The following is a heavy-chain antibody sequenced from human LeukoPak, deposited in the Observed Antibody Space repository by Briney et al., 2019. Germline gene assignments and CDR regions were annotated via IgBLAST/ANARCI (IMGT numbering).Heavy chain of an antibody. Sequence: SETLSLTCTVSGGSLSSSSYYWGWIRQPPGKGLEWIGSIYYSGSTYYNPSLKSRVTISVDTSKNQFSLKLSSVTAADTAVYYCAGSGSYYNAYYFDYWGQGTLVTVSS. J-gene: IGHJ4*02. CDR2: IYYSGST. D-gene: IGHD3-10*01. CDR1: GGSLSSSSYY. V-gene: IGHV4-39*07. CDR3: AGSGSYYNAYYFDY.